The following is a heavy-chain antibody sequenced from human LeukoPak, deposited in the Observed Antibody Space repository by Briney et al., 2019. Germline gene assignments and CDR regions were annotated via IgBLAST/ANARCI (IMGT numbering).Heavy chain of an antibody. J-gene: IGHJ4*02. Sequence: SETLSLTCTVSGGSISSYYWSWIRQPPGKGLEWIGYIYYSGSTNYNPSLKSRVTISVDTSKNQFSLKLSSVTAADTAVYYCARQKWYYYDSSGYYSGGFDYWGQGTLVTVYS. CDR1: GGSISSYY. D-gene: IGHD3-22*01. V-gene: IGHV4-59*08. CDR3: ARQKWYYYDSSGYYSGGFDY. CDR2: IYYSGST.